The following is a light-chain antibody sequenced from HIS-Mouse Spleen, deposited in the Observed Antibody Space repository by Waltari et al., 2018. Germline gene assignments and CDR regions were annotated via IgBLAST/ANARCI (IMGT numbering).Light chain of an antibody. CDR3: CSYAGSSTFGV. Sequence: QSALTQPPSASGSPGQSVTISCPGTSSDLGGYNYVSWYQQHPGKAPKLLIYEVSKRPSGVPDRYSGSKSGNTASLTVSGLQAEDEADYYCCSYAGSSTFGVFGGGTKLTVL. V-gene: IGLV2-8*01. CDR1: SSDLGGYNY. CDR2: EVS. J-gene: IGLJ3*02.